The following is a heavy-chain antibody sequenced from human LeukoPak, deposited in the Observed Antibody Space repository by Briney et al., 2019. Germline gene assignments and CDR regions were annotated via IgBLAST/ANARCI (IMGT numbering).Heavy chain of an antibody. Sequence: GGSLRLSCAASGFTFSNYAMTWVRQAPGKGLEWVSTVSGSGGNTYYADPVKGRFSISRDSSKNTLFLQMISLRAEDTAVYYCAKTVDFWSGNYVRYFDYWGQGTLVTVSS. CDR1: GFTFSNYA. V-gene: IGHV3-23*01. CDR2: VSGSGGNT. D-gene: IGHD3-3*01. J-gene: IGHJ4*02. CDR3: AKTVDFWSGNYVRYFDY.